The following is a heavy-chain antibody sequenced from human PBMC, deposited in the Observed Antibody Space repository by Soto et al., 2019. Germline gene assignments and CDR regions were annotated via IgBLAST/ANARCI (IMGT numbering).Heavy chain of an antibody. V-gene: IGHV3-23*01. CDR3: AKDPTITMVRGVIIPSAFDY. D-gene: IGHD3-10*01. CDR2: ISGSGGST. Sequence: GGSLRLSCAASGFTFSSYAMSWVRQAPGKGLEWVSAISGSGGSTYYADSVKGRFTISRDNSKNTLYLQMNSLRAEDTAVYYCAKDPTITMVRGVIIPSAFDYWGQGTLVTVSS. CDR1: GFTFSSYA. J-gene: IGHJ4*02.